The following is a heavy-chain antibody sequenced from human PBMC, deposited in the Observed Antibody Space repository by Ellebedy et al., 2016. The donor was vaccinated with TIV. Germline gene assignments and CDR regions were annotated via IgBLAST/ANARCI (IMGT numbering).Heavy chain of an antibody. CDR1: GFTFSSYS. CDR3: AREWSRPDDAYFDY. J-gene: IGHJ4*02. V-gene: IGHV3-21*01. D-gene: IGHD1-1*01. Sequence: GGSLRLSXAASGFTFSSYSMNWVRQAPGKGLEWVSSISSSSSYIYYADSVKGRFTISRDNSKNTLYLQMNSLRAEDTAVYYCAREWSRPDDAYFDYWGQGTLVTVSS. CDR2: ISSSSSYI.